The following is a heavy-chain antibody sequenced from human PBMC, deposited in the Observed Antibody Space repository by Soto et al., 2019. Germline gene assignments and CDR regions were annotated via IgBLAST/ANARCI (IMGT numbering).Heavy chain of an antibody. V-gene: IGHV4-59*01. Sequence: QVQLQESGPGLVNPSETLSLTCSVSGGSISGYYWSWIRQPPGKGLEWIGYIYDTGSTKDKPALKSRVTISRDTSKNQFSLRLSSVTTADTAVYYGAREQWLVRGVFDYWGQGTLVTVSS. D-gene: IGHD6-19*01. CDR3: AREQWLVRGVFDY. CDR1: GGSISGYY. J-gene: IGHJ4*02. CDR2: IYDTGST.